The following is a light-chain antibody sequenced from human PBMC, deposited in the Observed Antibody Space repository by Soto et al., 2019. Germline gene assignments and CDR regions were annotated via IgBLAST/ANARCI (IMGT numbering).Light chain of an antibody. CDR1: QDINNY. CDR3: QQYDNLPT. Sequence: DLQMTQSPSSLSASVGDRVTITCQASQDINNYLNWYQQKPGKAPKLLIYDASNLESGVPSRFSASGSGTDFTFTISSLQPEDIATYYCQQYDNLPTFGGGTRVEIK. J-gene: IGKJ4*01. CDR2: DAS. V-gene: IGKV1-33*01.